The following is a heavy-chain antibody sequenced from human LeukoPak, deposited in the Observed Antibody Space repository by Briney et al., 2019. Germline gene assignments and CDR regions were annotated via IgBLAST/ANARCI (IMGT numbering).Heavy chain of an antibody. CDR2: IKQDGSVK. V-gene: IGHV3-7*01. J-gene: IGHJ4*02. D-gene: IGHD6-6*01. Sequence: GGSLRLSRAASGFTFSSYAMSWVRQAPGKGLEWVANIKQDGSVKYYVDSVKGRFTISRDNAKNSLYVQMNSLRAEDTAVYFCARIGYSSSSLDYWGQGTLVTVSS. CDR3: ARIGYSSSSLDY. CDR1: GFTFSSYA.